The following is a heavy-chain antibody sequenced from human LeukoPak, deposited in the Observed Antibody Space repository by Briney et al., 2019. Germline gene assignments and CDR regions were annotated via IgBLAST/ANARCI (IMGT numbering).Heavy chain of an antibody. CDR3: SSLTSLGYYFDY. CDR2: INHSGST. J-gene: IGHJ4*02. Sequence: SETLSLTCAVYGGSFSGYYWSWLRQPPGKGLKWIGEINHSGSTNYNPSLKSRVTISVDTSKNQFSLKLSSVTAADTAVYYCSSLTSLGYYFDYWGQGTLVTVSS. V-gene: IGHV4-34*01. D-gene: IGHD3-16*02. CDR1: GGSFSGYY.